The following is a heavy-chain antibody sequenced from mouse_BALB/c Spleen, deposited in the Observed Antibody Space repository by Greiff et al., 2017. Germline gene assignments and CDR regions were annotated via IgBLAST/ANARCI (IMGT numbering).Heavy chain of an antibody. CDR3: TRDWEFEDGTNFDY. Sequence: LQQPGSELVRPGASVKLSCKASGYTFTSTWMHWVKQRPGQGLEWIRNIDPGSGSTNYDEKFKGKATLTVDTSSSTAYMQLSSLTSEDAAVYDCTRDWEFEDGTNFDYWGQGTTLTVSS. V-gene: IGHV1S22*01. J-gene: IGHJ2*01. CDR1: GYTFTSTW. D-gene: IGHD4-1*01. CDR2: IDPGSGST.